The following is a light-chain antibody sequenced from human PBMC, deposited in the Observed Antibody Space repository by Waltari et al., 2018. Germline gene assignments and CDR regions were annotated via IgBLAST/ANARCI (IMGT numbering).Light chain of an antibody. V-gene: IGKV2-28*01. Sequence: DIVVTQSPLSLPVTPGEPASISFRSSQSLLNRNGNNYLDWYLQKPVQSPKLLIYLCSNRASGVPDRFSGSGSGTEFKLRISGVEAEDVGVYYCMQSLQSLWTFGPGTKVEIK. CDR3: MQSLQSLWT. CDR1: QSLLNRNGNNY. CDR2: LCS. J-gene: IGKJ1*01.